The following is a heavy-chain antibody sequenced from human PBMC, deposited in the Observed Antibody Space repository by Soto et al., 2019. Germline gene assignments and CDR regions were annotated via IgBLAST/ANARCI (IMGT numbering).Heavy chain of an antibody. J-gene: IGHJ2*01. CDR1: GDAISRHY. CDR3: ARNYGGNSQFFDL. D-gene: IGHD4-17*01. V-gene: IGHV4-59*11. Sequence: QVQLQESGPGLVKPSETLSPTCSVSGDAISRHYWSWIRQSPGKGLEWLGYFFHTGTALYNPSLKSRVSMSVDTSKNQFSLRLTSVIPADTAVYFCARNYGGNSQFFDLWGRGTLVTVSS. CDR2: FFHTGTA.